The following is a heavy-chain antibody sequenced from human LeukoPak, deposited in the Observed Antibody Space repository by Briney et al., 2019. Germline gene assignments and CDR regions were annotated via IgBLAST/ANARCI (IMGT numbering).Heavy chain of an antibody. Sequence: ASVKVSCKASGYTFTSYYMPWVRQAPGQGLEWMGIIKPSATSTLYAQKFQGRVTVTSDMSTSTVYVELSSLRSEDTAVYYCAREVLETFNFDYCGQGTLVTVSS. V-gene: IGHV1-46*01. CDR1: GYTFTSYY. J-gene: IGHJ4*02. CDR2: IKPSATST. CDR3: AREVLETFNFDY. D-gene: IGHD2/OR15-2a*01.